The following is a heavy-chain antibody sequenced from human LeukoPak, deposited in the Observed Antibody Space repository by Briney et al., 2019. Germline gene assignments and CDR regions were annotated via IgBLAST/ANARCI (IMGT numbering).Heavy chain of an antibody. CDR1: GFTFSSYW. CDR2: INSDGSST. V-gene: IGHV3-74*01. Sequence: GGSLRLSCAASGFTFSSYWIHWVRQAPGKGLVWVSRINSDGSSTSYADSVRGRFSISRDDAKNTLYLQMNSLRAEDTAVYYCARGLSGYASSLGYWGQGTLVTVSA. CDR3: ARGLSGYASSLGY. D-gene: IGHD6-6*01. J-gene: IGHJ4*02.